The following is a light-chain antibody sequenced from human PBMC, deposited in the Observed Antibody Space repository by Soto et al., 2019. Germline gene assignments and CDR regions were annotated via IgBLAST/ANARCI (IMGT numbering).Light chain of an antibody. J-gene: IGLJ1*01. CDR1: SSDVGGYNY. CDR2: DVS. Sequence: QSALTQPASVSRSPGQSITISCTGTSSDVGGYNYVSWYQLHPGKAPKLMIFDVSNRPSGVSNRFSGSKSGNTASLTISGLQAEDEADYYCCSYTSSNTYVFATGTKVTVL. CDR3: CSYTSSNTYV. V-gene: IGLV2-14*01.